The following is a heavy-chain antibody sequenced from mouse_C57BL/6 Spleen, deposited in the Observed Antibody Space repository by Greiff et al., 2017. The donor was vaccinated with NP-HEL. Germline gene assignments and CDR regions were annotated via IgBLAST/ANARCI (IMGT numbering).Heavy chain of an antibody. CDR3: TAQATGAMDY. CDR2: IRSKSSNYAT. D-gene: IGHD3-2*02. V-gene: IGHV10-3*01. CDR1: GFTFNTYA. Sequence: EVNVVESGGGLVQPKGSLKLSCAASGFTFNTYAMHWVRQAPGKGLEWVARIRSKSSNYATYYADSVKDRFTISRDDSQSMLYLQMNNLKTEDTAMYYCTAQATGAMDYWGQGTSVTVSS. J-gene: IGHJ4*01.